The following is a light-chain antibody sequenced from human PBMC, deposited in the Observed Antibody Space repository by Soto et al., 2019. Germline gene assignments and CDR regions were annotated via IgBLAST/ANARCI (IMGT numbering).Light chain of an antibody. J-gene: IGLJ2*01. CDR3: AAWDDSLSAVV. Sequence: QSVLTQPPSASGTPGQRVTISCSGSISNIGSNFVYWYQQLPGTAPKLLIYRNDRRPSGVPDRFSGSKSGTSASLAISGLRSEDESDYYCAAWDDSLSAVVFGGGTKLTVL. CDR1: ISNIGSNF. CDR2: RND. V-gene: IGLV1-47*01.